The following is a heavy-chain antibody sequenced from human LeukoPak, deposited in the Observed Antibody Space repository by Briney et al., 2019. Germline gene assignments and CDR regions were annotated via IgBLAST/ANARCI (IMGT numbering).Heavy chain of an antibody. D-gene: IGHD2-8*02. J-gene: IGHJ6*02. CDR3: AREFLVPRVSGMDV. V-gene: IGHV3-21*01. CDR1: GFTFSSYS. Sequence: TGGSLRLSCAASGFTFSSYSMTWVRQAPGKGLEWVSCISSSSTYIYYADSVKGRLTISRDDAKNSLYLQMNSLRAEDTAVYYCAREFLVPRVSGMDVWGQGTTVTVSS. CDR2: ISSSSTYI.